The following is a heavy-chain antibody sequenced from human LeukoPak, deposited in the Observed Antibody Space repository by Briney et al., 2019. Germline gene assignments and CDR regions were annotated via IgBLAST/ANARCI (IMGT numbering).Heavy chain of an antibody. V-gene: IGHV1-69*06. CDR2: VMPIFATA. Sequence: ASVKVSCKASGGTFSSYDISWVRQAPGQGLEWMGGVMPIFATANYAQKFQGRVTITADKSTSTAYMELSSLRSDDTAVYYCARGYYCTHGVCYGGDFDNWGQGTLVTVSS. D-gene: IGHD2-8*01. CDR1: GGTFSSYD. J-gene: IGHJ4*02. CDR3: ARGYYCTHGVCYGGDFDN.